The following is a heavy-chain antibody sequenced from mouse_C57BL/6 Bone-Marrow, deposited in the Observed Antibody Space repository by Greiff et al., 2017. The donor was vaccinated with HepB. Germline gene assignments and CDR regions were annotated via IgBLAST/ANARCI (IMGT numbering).Heavy chain of an antibody. Sequence: EVQLQQSGPELVKPGASVKISCKAYGYTFTDYYMNWVKQSHGKSLEWIGDINPNNGGTSYNQKFKGKATLTVDKSSSTAYMELRSLTSEDSAVYYCARKGIHYGNAWFAYWGQGTLVTVSA. J-gene: IGHJ3*01. CDR2: INPNNGGT. V-gene: IGHV1-26*01. CDR3: ARKGIHYGNAWFAY. CDR1: GYTFTDYY. D-gene: IGHD2-1*01.